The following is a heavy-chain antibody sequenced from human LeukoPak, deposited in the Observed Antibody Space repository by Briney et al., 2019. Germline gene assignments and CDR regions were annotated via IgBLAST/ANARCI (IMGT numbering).Heavy chain of an antibody. Sequence: PGGSLRLSCAASGFTFSNYEMNWVRQAPGKGLEWVSYISRSSTTMYYADSVKGRFTISRDNAKNSLYLQMNSLRAEDTAVYYCARDNVDAFDIWGQGTMVTVSS. CDR2: ISRSSTTM. J-gene: IGHJ3*02. CDR3: ARDNVDAFDI. V-gene: IGHV3-48*03. CDR1: GFTFSNYE.